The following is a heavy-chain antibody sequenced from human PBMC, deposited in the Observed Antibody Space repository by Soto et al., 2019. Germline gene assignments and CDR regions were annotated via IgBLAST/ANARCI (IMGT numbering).Heavy chain of an antibody. CDR2: MNPGSGDT. V-gene: IGHV1-8*01. CDR3: ARMETFGSLNWFDP. Sequence: ASVKVACKASGYSFTNKDVSWVRQATGQGLEWMGWMNPGSGDTGYAPKFQGRVTMTSDISIATAYMELSRLRSDDTAIYYCARMETFGSLNWFDPWGQGTLVTVSS. D-gene: IGHD3-16*01. CDR1: GYSFTNKD. J-gene: IGHJ5*02.